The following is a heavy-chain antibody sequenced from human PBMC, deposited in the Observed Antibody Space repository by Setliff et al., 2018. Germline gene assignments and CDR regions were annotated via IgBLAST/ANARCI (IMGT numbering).Heavy chain of an antibody. CDR2: IFTSGST. CDR1: GGSVSTFY. V-gene: IGHV4-4*09. J-gene: IGHJ4*02. CDR3: AHSTTFDLHHDY. Sequence: SETLSLTCRVSGGSVSTFYWTWIRQPPGKGLEWIGYIFTSGSTQHNPSLKSRATISRDTSSNQFSLKLFSVTAADTAVYYCAHSTTFDLHHDYWGQGALVTVSS. D-gene: IGHD3-9*01.